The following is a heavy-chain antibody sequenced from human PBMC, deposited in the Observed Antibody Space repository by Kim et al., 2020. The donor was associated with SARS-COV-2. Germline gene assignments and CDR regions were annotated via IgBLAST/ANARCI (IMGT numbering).Heavy chain of an antibody. Sequence: ASVKVSCKASGYTFTSYYMHWVRQAPGQGLEWMGRINPNSGGTNYAQKFQGRVTMTRDTSISTAYMELSRLRSDDTAVYYCASGDVDTAMDLGYWGQGTLVTVSS. CDR1: GYTFTSYY. CDR3: ASGDVDTAMDLGY. J-gene: IGHJ4*02. V-gene: IGHV1-2*06. D-gene: IGHD5-18*01. CDR2: INPNSGGT.